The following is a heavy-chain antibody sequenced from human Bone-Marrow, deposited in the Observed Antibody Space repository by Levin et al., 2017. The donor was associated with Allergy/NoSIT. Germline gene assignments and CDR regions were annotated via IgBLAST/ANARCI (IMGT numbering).Heavy chain of an antibody. CDR3: AGRFGAVPSTIDAFDI. D-gene: IGHD5/OR15-5a*01. CDR1: GYTFTGYY. V-gene: IGHV1-2*06. J-gene: IGHJ3*02. CDR2: INPNSGGT. Sequence: ASVKVSCKASGYTFTGYYMHWVRQAPGQGLEWMGRINPNSGGTNYAQKFQGRVTMTRDTSISTAYMELSRLRSDDTAVYYCAGRFGAVPSTIDAFDIWGQGTMVTVSS.